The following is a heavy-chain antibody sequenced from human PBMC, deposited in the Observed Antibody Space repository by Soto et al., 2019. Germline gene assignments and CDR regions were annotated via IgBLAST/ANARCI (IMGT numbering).Heavy chain of an antibody. CDR1: GYTFTSYG. CDR2: ISAYNCNT. V-gene: IGHV1-18*04. CDR3: ARDGFYYDSSGPMDAFDI. Sequence: ASVKVSCKASGYTFTSYGISWVRQAPGQGLEWMGWISAYNCNTNYAQKLQGRVTMTTDTSTSTAYMELRSLRSDDTAVYYCARDGFYYDSSGPMDAFDIWGQGTMVTVS. D-gene: IGHD3-22*01. J-gene: IGHJ3*02.